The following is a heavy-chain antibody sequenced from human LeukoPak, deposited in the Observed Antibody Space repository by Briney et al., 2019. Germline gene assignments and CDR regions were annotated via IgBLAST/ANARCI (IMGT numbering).Heavy chain of an antibody. D-gene: IGHD3-16*01. CDR1: GGSLTNYY. V-gene: IGHV4-4*09. CDR3: ARLNFRGGEALHFDS. J-gene: IGHJ4*02. Sequence: SETLSLTCSVSGGSLTNYYWGWIRQPPGKGLEFIGYIHSDGTTNYDSSLQSRVAISLDTSKVQFSLRLYSVTAAGTALYFCARLNFRGGEALHFDSWGQGTLVTVSS. CDR2: IHSDGTT.